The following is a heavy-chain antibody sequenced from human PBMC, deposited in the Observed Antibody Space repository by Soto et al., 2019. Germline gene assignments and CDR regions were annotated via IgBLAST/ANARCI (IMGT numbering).Heavy chain of an antibody. Sequence: ASVKVSCKASGYTFTSYGISWVRQAPGQGLEWMGWISAYNGNTNYAQKFQGRVTITTDKSTSTAYMELSSLRSEDTAVYYCASLRYNWNIDAFDIWGQGTMVTVSS. D-gene: IGHD1-20*01. J-gene: IGHJ3*02. V-gene: IGHV1-18*01. CDR2: ISAYNGNT. CDR3: ASLRYNWNIDAFDI. CDR1: GYTFTSYG.